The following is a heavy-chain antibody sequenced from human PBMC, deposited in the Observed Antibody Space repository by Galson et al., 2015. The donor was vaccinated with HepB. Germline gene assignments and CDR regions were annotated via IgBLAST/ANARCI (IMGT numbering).Heavy chain of an antibody. D-gene: IGHD2-15*01. V-gene: IGHV3-73*01. J-gene: IGHJ4*02. CDR1: GFTFSDSA. CDR2: IRNKATNYAT. CDR3: TRRYCSGGRCYSDY. Sequence: SLRLSCAASGFTFSDSAMHWVRQASGKGLEWVGHIRNKATNYATTYAASVKGRFTISRDDSKNTAYLQMNSLKTEDTAVYYCTRRYCSGGRCYSDYWGQGTLVTVPS.